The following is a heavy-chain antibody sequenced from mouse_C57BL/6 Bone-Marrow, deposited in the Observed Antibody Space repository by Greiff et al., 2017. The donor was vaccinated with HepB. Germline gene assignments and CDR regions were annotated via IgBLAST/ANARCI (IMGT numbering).Heavy chain of an antibody. J-gene: IGHJ2*01. CDR3: ARSYYGSGGY. D-gene: IGHD1-1*01. CDR2: IYPGDGDT. Sequence: QVQLQQSGAELVKPGASVKISCKASGYAFSSYWVNWVKQRPGKGLEWIGQIYPGDGDTNYNGKFKGKATLTADKSSSTAYMQLSSLTSEDSAVYFCARSYYGSGGYWGQGTTLTVSS. CDR1: GYAFSSYW. V-gene: IGHV1-80*01.